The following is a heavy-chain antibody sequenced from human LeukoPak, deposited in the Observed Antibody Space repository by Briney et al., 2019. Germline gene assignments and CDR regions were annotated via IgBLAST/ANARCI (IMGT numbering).Heavy chain of an antibody. J-gene: IGHJ5*02. Sequence: GASVKVSFKASGGTFSSYAISWVRQAPGQGLEWMGWISAYNGNTNYAQKLQGRVTMTTDTSTSTAYMELRSLRSDDTAVYYCARDLRYTSPNWFDPWGQGTLVTVSS. CDR3: ARDLRYTSPNWFDP. D-gene: IGHD3-9*01. V-gene: IGHV1-18*01. CDR1: GGTFSSYA. CDR2: ISAYNGNT.